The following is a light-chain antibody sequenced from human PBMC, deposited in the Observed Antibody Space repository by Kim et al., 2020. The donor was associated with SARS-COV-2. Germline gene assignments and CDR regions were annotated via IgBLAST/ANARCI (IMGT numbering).Light chain of an antibody. V-gene: IGKV3-20*01. CDR1: QSIGSSQ. Sequence: EIVLTQSPGTLSLSPGERATLSCRASQSIGSSQLAWYQQKPGRAPTLLIYGASSRATGIPDRFNGSGSGTDFTLTINRLEPEDFAVYYCQQYTDLLTFTFGPGTKVDFK. J-gene: IGKJ3*01. CDR3: QQYTDLLTFT. CDR2: GAS.